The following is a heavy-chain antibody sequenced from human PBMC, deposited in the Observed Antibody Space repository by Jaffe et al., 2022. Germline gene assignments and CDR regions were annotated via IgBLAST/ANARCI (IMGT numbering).Heavy chain of an antibody. J-gene: IGHJ4*02. CDR3: VKDKHGDFSLDY. D-gene: IGHD4-17*01. CDR2: IQSTGGND. CDR1: GFTFSSCG. Sequence: QVQLVESGGGVVQPGGSLRLSCAASGFTFSSCGMHWVRQAPGKGLEWVTFIQSTGGNDHSADSVKGRFTISRDISKNTLYLQMNSLRAEDTAVYYCVKDKHGDFSLDYWGQGTLVTVSS. V-gene: IGHV3-30*02.